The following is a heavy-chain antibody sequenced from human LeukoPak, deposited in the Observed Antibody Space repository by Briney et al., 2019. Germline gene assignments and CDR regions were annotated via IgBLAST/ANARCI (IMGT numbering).Heavy chain of an antibody. D-gene: IGHD2-15*01. CDR1: GDSISSNSAA. J-gene: IGHJ5*02. CDR3: ARARMVAATPTGWFDP. V-gene: IGHV6-1*01. CDR2: TYCRSKWYN. Sequence: SGPGLVKPSQTLSLTCAISGDSISSNSAAWDWIRQSPSRGLEWLGRTYCRSKWYNDYAVSVKSRITINPDTSKNQFSLQLNSVTPEDTAVYYCARARMVAATPTGWFDPWGQGTLVTVSS.